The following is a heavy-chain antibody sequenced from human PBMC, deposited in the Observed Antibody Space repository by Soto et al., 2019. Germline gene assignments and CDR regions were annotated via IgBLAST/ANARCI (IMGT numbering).Heavy chain of an antibody. D-gene: IGHD6-13*01. CDR2: SNYGGPT. CDR1: GGAINSTVYY. V-gene: IGHV4-39*01. CDR3: ARNGAYSTSVYYYYGMDV. J-gene: IGHJ6*02. Sequence: SETLSLTCTVSGGAINSTVYYWGWIRQPPGKGLEWIGSSNYGGPTYYSPSLQSRVTISLDTAKNHFSLNLRSVTAADTAVYYCARNGAYSTSVYYYYGMDVWGHGTTVPVSS.